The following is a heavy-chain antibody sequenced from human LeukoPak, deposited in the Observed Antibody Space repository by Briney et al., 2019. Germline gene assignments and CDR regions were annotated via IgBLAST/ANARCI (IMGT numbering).Heavy chain of an antibody. CDR3: ARIAKDVLRYFDWSPYYYGMDV. CDR1: GGSISSGDYY. V-gene: IGHV4-30-4*08. CDR2: IYYSGST. D-gene: IGHD3-9*01. Sequence: PSQTLSLTCTVSGGSISSGDYYWSWIRQPPGKGLEWIGYIYYSGSTYYNPSLKSRVTISVDRSKDQFSLKLSSVTAADTAVYYCARIAKDVLRYFDWSPYYYGMDVWGQGTTVTVSS. J-gene: IGHJ6*02.